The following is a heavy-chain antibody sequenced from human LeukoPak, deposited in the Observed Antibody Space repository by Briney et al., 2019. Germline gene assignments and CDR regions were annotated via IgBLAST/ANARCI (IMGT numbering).Heavy chain of an antibody. D-gene: IGHD6-19*01. Sequence: GGSLRLSCAASGFTFSNAWMSWVRQAPGKGLEWVSYISSSGSTIYYADSVKGRFTISRDNAKNSLYLQMNSLRAEDTAVYYCAKDGKAVDGITASVYWGQGTLVTVSS. J-gene: IGHJ4*02. V-gene: IGHV3-11*04. CDR2: ISSSGSTI. CDR3: AKDGKAVDGITASVY. CDR1: GFTFSNAW.